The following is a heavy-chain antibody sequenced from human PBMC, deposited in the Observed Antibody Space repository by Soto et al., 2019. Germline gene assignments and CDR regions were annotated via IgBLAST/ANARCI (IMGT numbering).Heavy chain of an antibody. CDR3: AKDSGFNRSFDN. J-gene: IGHJ4*02. D-gene: IGHD5-12*01. Sequence: SETLSLTCTVSGGSIRSYYWSWIRLPPGKGLEWIGYVYHSGSTNYNPSLKSRVTISVDTSKNQFSLRLNSVTAADTAFYYCAKDSGFNRSFDNWGQGTLVTVSS. CDR2: VYHSGST. CDR1: GGSIRSYY. V-gene: IGHV4-59*01.